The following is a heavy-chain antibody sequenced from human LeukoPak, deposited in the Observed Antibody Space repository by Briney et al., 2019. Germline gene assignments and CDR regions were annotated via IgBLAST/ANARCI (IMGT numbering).Heavy chain of an antibody. D-gene: IGHD3-22*01. CDR1: GFTFSSYW. J-gene: IGHJ4*02. Sequence: GGSLRLSCAASGFTFSSYWMHWVRQAPGKGLEWVPVISYNGSNEYYADSVKGRFTISRDNSKNTLYLQMNSLRAEDTAVYYCAKGNYYDSSVYYFDYWGQGTLVTVSS. CDR3: AKGNYYDSSVYYFDY. V-gene: IGHV3-30*18. CDR2: ISYNGSNE.